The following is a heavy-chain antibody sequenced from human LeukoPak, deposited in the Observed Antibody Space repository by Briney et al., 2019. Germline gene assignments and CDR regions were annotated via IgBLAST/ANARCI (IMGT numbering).Heavy chain of an antibody. D-gene: IGHD2-15*01. Sequence: ASVKVSCKASGYTFTSYYMRWVRQAPGQGLEWMGIINPSGGSTSYAQKFQGRVTMTRDTSTSTVYMELSSLRSEDTAVCYCARDQGYCSGGSCYSFDYWGQGTLVTVSS. J-gene: IGHJ4*02. CDR3: ARDQGYCSGGSCYSFDY. V-gene: IGHV1-46*01. CDR1: GYTFTSYY. CDR2: INPSGGST.